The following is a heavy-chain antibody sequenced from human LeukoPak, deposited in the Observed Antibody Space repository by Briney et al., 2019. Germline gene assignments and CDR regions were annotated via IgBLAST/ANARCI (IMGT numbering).Heavy chain of an antibody. CDR2: INHSGST. CDR3: ARLSSSGRDY. D-gene: IGHD6-6*01. Sequence: SETLSLTCAVYGGSFSGYYWSWIRQPPGKGLEWIGEINHSGSTNYNPSLKSRVTISVDTSKNQFSLKLSSVTAADTAVYYCARLSSSGRDYWGQGTLVTVSS. CDR1: GGSFSGYY. V-gene: IGHV4-34*01. J-gene: IGHJ4*02.